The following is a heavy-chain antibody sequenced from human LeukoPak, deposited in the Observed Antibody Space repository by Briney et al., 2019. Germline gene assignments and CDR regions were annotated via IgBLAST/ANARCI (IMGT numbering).Heavy chain of an antibody. CDR2: TYYRSKWFY. D-gene: IGHD6-19*01. CDR1: GDSVSSNTAT. V-gene: IGHV6-1*01. CDR3: ARDTVAGNYFGY. Sequence: SQTLSLTCALSGDSVSSNTATWNWVRQSPSRGLEWLGRTYYRSKWFYEYALSVKSRITINPDTSKNQFSLQLNSVTPEDTAVYYCARDTVAGNYFGYWGQGTLVTVSS. J-gene: IGHJ4*02.